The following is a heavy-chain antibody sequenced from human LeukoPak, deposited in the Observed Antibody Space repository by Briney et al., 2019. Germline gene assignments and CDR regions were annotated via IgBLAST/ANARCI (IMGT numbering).Heavy chain of an antibody. CDR2: INPSGGST. D-gene: IGHD3-3*01. CDR3: ARGGLWSGYYECRWNWFDP. Sequence: ASVKVSCKASGYTFTSYYMHWVRQAPGQGLEWMGIINPSGGSTSYAQKFQGRVTMTRDMSTSTVYMELSSLRSEDTAVYYCARGGLWSGYYECRWNWFDPWGQGTLVTVSS. CDR1: GYTFTSYY. V-gene: IGHV1-46*01. J-gene: IGHJ5*02.